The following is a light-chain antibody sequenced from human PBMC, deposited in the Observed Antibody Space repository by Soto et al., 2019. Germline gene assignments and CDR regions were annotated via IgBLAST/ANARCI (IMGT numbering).Light chain of an antibody. CDR1: QSVASH. CDR3: HQYNDCPSIT. CDR2: GAS. J-gene: IGKJ5*01. Sequence: EIVMTQSPATLSVSPGESATLSCRASQSVASHLAWYQQKPGQAPRLLIFGASVRATGIPARFSGSGSGTEFFLTIDSLQSEDFSVYYCHQYNDCPSITFGQGTRLEI. V-gene: IGKV3-15*01.